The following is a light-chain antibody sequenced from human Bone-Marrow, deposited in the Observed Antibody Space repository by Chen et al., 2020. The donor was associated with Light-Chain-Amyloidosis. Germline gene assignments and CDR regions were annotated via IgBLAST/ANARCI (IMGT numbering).Light chain of an antibody. CDR1: QDITNY. J-gene: IGKJ2*01. Sequence: DIQMTQSPSSLSASVGDRVTITCQASQDITNYLNWYQQKPGEVPKLLIYDASTLETGVPSRFIGGRSGTHFTLTITRLQREDIATYYGQQYADLPYTFGQGTNLEIK. V-gene: IGKV1-33*01. CDR3: QQYADLPYT. CDR2: DAS.